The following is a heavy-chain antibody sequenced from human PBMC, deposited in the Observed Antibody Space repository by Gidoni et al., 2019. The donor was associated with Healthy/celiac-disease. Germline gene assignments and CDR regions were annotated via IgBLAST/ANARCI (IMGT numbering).Heavy chain of an antibody. CDR3: ARGYFGGVIVEDLPPQFDY. Sequence: QVQLQESGPGLVKPSETLSLTCTVSGGSVSSGRYYWSWIRHPPGKGLEWIGYIYYSGSTNYNPSLKSRVTISVDTSKNQFSLKLSSVTAADTAVYYCARGYFGGVIVEDLPPQFDYWGQGTLVTVSS. J-gene: IGHJ4*02. CDR1: GGSVSSGRYY. D-gene: IGHD3-16*02. V-gene: IGHV4-61*01. CDR2: IYYSGST.